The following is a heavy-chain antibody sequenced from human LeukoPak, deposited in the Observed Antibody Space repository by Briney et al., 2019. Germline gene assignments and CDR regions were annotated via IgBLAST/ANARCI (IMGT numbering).Heavy chain of an antibody. Sequence: GESLQISCKGSGYSFTTYWIGWVRQMPGKGLEWIGIIFPGDSDTTYSPSLQGQVTISADKSISTAYLQWSSLKASDTAMYYCARLLLWFGELDYWGQGTLVTVSS. CDR1: GYSFTTYW. J-gene: IGHJ4*02. CDR3: ARLLLWFGELDY. D-gene: IGHD3-10*01. V-gene: IGHV5-51*01. CDR2: IFPGDSDT.